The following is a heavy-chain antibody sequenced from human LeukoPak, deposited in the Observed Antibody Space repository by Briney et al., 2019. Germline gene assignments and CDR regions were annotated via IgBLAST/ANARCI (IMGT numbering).Heavy chain of an antibody. CDR3: ARGIVGATTGD. Sequence: GASVKVSCKASGYTFTGYYIHWLRQATGQGLEWMGWINPNSGGTNYAQKFQGRVTMTRDTSISTAYMELSRLRSDDTAVYYCARGIVGATTGDWGQGTLVTVSS. CDR1: GYTFTGYY. J-gene: IGHJ4*02. D-gene: IGHD1-26*01. V-gene: IGHV1-2*02. CDR2: INPNSGGT.